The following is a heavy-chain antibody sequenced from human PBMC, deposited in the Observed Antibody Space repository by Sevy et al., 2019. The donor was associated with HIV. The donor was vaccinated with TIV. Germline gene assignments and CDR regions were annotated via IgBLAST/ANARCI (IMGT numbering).Heavy chain of an antibody. D-gene: IGHD6-13*01. V-gene: IGHV3-21*01. CDR1: GFTFSSYS. Sequence: GESLKISCAASGFTFSSYSMNWVRQAPGKGLEWVSSISSSSYIYYADSVKGRFTISRDNAKNSLYLQMNSLRAEDTAVYYCAREEGGQQSYYYGMDVWGQGTTVTVSS. CDR3: AREEGGQQSYYYGMDV. CDR2: ISSSSYI. J-gene: IGHJ6*02.